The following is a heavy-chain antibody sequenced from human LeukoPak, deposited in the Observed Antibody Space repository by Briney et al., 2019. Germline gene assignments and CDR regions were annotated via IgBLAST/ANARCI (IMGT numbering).Heavy chain of an antibody. Sequence: ASAKVSCKASGGTFSSYAISWVRQAPGQGLEWMGGIIPIFGTANYAQKFQGRVTITTDESTSTAYMELSSLRAEDTAVYYCAKTVGSYGRFTFDYWGQGTLVTVSS. CDR3: AKTVGSYGRFTFDY. CDR2: IIPIFGTA. J-gene: IGHJ4*02. CDR1: GGTFSSYA. V-gene: IGHV1-69*05. D-gene: IGHD5-18*01.